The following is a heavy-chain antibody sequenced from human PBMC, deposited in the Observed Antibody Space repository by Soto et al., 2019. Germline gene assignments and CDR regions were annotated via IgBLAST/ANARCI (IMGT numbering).Heavy chain of an antibody. CDR2: IGGRGGST. D-gene: IGHD3-3*01. CDR1: GFSFSSYA. CDR3: AKQGDYDFWSSSNNWLDP. V-gene: IGHV3-23*01. Sequence: EVQLLESGGGLVQPGGSLRLSCAASGFSFSSYAISWVRQALGKGLEWVSSIGGRGGSTYYADSVKGRFTISRDNSKNTVYLQMNSLRVEDTAVYYCAKQGDYDFWSSSNNWLDPWGQGTLVTVSS. J-gene: IGHJ5*02.